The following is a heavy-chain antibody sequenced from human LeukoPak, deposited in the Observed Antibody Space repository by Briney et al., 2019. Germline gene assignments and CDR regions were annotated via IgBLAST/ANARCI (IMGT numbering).Heavy chain of an antibody. Sequence: PGGSLRLSCATSGFIFSNYAVNWVRQAPGKGLEWVSIISGSGDTTYYADSVKGRFTIARDNSKNTLFLQMNSLRGEDTAVYYCAKEGRRYFDYWGQGNLVTVST. CDR2: ISGSGDTT. CDR3: AKEGRRYFDY. J-gene: IGHJ4*02. V-gene: IGHV3-23*01. CDR1: GFIFSNYA.